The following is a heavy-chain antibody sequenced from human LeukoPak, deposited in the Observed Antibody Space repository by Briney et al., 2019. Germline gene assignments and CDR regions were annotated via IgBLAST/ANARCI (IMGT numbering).Heavy chain of an antibody. CDR1: GGSISSYY. V-gene: IGHV4-4*07. D-gene: IGHD3-22*01. Sequence: TSETLSLTCTVSGGSISSYYWSWIRQPAGKGLEWIGRIYTSGSTYYNPSLKSRVTISVDTSKNQFSLKLSSVTAADTAVYYCAGTYYYDSSGYWNDAFDIWGQGTMVTVSS. CDR3: AGTYYYDSSGYWNDAFDI. CDR2: IYTSGST. J-gene: IGHJ3*02.